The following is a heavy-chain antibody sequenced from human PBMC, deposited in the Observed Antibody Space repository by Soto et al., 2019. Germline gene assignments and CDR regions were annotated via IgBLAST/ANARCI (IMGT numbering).Heavy chain of an antibody. J-gene: IGHJ1*01. V-gene: IGHV1-18*01. CDR3: AREGSSSSKYFQH. CDR2: INANSGST. Sequence: ASVKVSCKASGYTFTSYGISWVRQAPGQGLEWVGWINANSGSTNYAQKFQGRVTMTRDTSITTAYMELTRLRSDDTAVYYCAREGSSSSKYFQHWGQGTLVTVSS. CDR1: GYTFTSYG. D-gene: IGHD6-6*01.